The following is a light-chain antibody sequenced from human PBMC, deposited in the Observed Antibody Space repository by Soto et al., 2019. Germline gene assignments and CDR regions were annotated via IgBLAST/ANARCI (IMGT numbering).Light chain of an antibody. Sequence: DIQVTQSPSSLSASIGDRVTITCRASQSISTFLNWYQQKPGKAPNLLIYVASNLQTGVPSRFSGRGSGTDFSLTISSLQHEDVATYYCQQSYRAPYTFGQGTTLEIK. CDR3: QQSYRAPYT. CDR2: VAS. J-gene: IGKJ2*01. V-gene: IGKV1-39*01. CDR1: QSISTF.